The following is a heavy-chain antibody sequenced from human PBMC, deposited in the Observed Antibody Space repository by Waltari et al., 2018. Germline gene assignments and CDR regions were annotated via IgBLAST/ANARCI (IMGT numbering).Heavy chain of an antibody. CDR3: ARDRITMVQGIAEFDY. CDR2: IIPIFGTA. CDR1: GGTFSSYA. V-gene: IGHV1-69*14. J-gene: IGHJ4*02. Sequence: QVQLVQSGAEVKKPGSSVKVSCKASGGTFSSYAISWVRQAPGQGLEWMGRIIPIFGTANDAQKFQGRVTITADKSTSTAYMELSSLRSEDTAVYYCARDRITMVQGIAEFDYWGQGTLVTVSS. D-gene: IGHD3-10*01.